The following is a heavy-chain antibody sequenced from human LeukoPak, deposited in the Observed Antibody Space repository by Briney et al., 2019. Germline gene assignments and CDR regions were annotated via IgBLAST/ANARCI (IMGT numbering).Heavy chain of an antibody. CDR3: AKSRITATHLDY. CDR2: IMQDGRED. V-gene: IGHV3-7*01. Sequence: GGSLTFSWAASGFTFSNLWVMWVRQAPGEGRGWVANIMQDGREDYYVGSVKGRFTISRDNAKNSLDLQMNSLRAEDTAVYCCAKSRITATHLDYWGQGILVTVSS. CDR1: GFTFSNLW. D-gene: IGHD1-7*01. J-gene: IGHJ4*02.